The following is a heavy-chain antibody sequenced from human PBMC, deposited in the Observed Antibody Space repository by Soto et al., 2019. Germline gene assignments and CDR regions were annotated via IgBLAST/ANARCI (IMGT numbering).Heavy chain of an antibody. CDR2: ISYDGSNK. Sequence: GGSLRLSCAASGFTFSSYGMHWVRQAPGKGLEWVAVISYDGSNKYYADSVKGRFTISRDNSKNTLNLQMNSLRAEDTAVYYCAKDLDTALVGCVDYRGQVTPVTASS. J-gene: IGHJ4*02. D-gene: IGHD5-18*01. V-gene: IGHV3-30*18. CDR3: AKDLDTALVGCVDY. CDR1: GFTFSSYG.